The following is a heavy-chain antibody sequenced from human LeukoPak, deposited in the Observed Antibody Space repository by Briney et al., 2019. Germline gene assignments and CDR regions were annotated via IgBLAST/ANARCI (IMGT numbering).Heavy chain of an antibody. D-gene: IGHD2-2*01. V-gene: IGHV1-18*01. J-gene: IGHJ5*02. CDR1: GYSFGLFG. Sequence: ASVKVSCKASGYSFGLFGMSLVSQAPGQGLEWMGWISANNGNTNYAQNIQGRVTMTTDTSTRTDYMELRSLRSDDTAVYYCARVGVVVPAAWFDPWGQGTLVTVSS. CDR2: ISANNGNT. CDR3: ARVGVVVPAAWFDP.